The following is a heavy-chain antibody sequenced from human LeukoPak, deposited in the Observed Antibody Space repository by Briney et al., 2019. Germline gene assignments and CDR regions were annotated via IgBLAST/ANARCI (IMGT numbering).Heavy chain of an antibody. CDR1: GGSIGNYY. Sequence: PSETLSLTCTVSGGSIGNYYWSWIRQPPGKGLEWIGYISYSGSTNCNPSLKSRVTISVDTSKNQFSLKLRSVTTADTAVYYCARALLRPWFDPWGQGTLVTVSS. CDR3: ARALLRPWFDP. V-gene: IGHV4-59*01. D-gene: IGHD3-16*01. CDR2: ISYSGST. J-gene: IGHJ5*02.